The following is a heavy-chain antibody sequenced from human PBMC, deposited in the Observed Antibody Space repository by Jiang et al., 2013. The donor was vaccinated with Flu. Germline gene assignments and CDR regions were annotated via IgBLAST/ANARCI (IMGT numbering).Heavy chain of an antibody. CDR3: ARGYSSGWYLYSYFDY. CDR2: ISYDGSNK. Sequence: QLVESGGGVVQPGRSLRLSCAASGFTFSSYAMHWVRQAPGKGLEWVAVISYDGSNKYYADSVKGRFTISRDNSKNTLYLQMNSLRAEDTAVYYCARGYSSGWYLYSYFDYWGQGTLVTVSS. V-gene: IGHV3-30-3*01. D-gene: IGHD6-19*01. J-gene: IGHJ4*02. CDR1: GFTFSSYA.